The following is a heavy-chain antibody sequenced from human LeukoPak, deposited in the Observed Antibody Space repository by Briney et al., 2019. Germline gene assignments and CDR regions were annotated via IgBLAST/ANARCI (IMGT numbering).Heavy chain of an antibody. Sequence: GGSLRLSCAASGFTFSSYSMNWGGQAPGKGVEGVSYISSSSSTIYYADSVKGRFTISRDNAKNSLYLQMNSLRAEDTAVYYCARDGSSGWTYNWFDPWGQGTLVTVSS. CDR3: ARDGSSGWTYNWFDP. CDR1: GFTFSSYS. J-gene: IGHJ5*02. D-gene: IGHD6-19*01. CDR2: ISSSSSTI. V-gene: IGHV3-48*01.